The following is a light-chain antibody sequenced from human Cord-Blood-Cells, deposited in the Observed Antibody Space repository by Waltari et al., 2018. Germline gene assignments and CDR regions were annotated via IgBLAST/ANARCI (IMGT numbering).Light chain of an antibody. CDR1: QSVSSSY. CDR3: QQYGSSPFT. V-gene: IGKV3-20*01. CDR2: GAS. Sequence: DIVLTQSPGTLSLSPGARATLSCRSSQSVSSSYLAWYQQNPGQAPRLLIYGASSRATGIPDRFSGSGSGTDFTLTISRLEPEDFAVYYCQQYGSSPFTFGPGTKVDIK. J-gene: IGKJ3*01.